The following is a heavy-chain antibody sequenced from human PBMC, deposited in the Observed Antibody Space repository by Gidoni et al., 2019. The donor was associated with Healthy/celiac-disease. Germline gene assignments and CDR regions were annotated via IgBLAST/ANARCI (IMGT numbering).Heavy chain of an antibody. D-gene: IGHD3-10*01. CDR3: ARAKAMVRGKLNWFDP. J-gene: IGHJ5*02. CDR1: GGSISSGSYY. Sequence: QLQLQESGPGLVTPSQTLSLTCTVSGGSISSGSYYWGWIRQPAGKGLEWIGRIYTSESTNYNPSLKSRVTISVDTSKNQFSLKLSSVTAADTAVYYGARAKAMVRGKLNWFDPWGQGTLVTVSS. V-gene: IGHV4-61*02. CDR2: IYTSEST.